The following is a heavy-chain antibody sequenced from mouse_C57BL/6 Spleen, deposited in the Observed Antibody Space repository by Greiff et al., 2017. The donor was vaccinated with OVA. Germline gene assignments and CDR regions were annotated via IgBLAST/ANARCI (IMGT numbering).Heavy chain of an antibody. D-gene: IGHD1-1*01. CDR2: IYPGNSDT. J-gene: IGHJ3*01. CDR3: TSYGSSSAWFAY. V-gene: IGHV1-5*01. CDR1: GYTFTSYW. Sequence: VQLQQSGTVLARPGASVKMSCKTSGYTFTSYWMHWVKQRPGQGLEWIGAIYPGNSDTSYNQKFKGKAKLTAVTSASTAYMELSSLTNEDSAVYYGTSYGSSSAWFAYWGQGTLVTVSA.